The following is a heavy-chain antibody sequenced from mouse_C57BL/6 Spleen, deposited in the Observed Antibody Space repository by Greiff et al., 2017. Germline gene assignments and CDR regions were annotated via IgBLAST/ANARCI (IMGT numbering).Heavy chain of an antibody. V-gene: IGHV1-26*01. CDR3: ARGYYGSSYRDYAMDY. D-gene: IGHD1-1*01. CDR2: INPNNGGT. CDR1: GYTFTDYY. J-gene: IGHJ4*01. Sequence: VQLQQSGPELVKPGASVKISCKASGYTFTDYYMNWVKQSHGKSLEWIGDINPNNGGTSYNQKFKGKATLTVDKSSSTAYMELRSLTSEDSAVYYCARGYYGSSYRDYAMDYWGQGTSVTVSS.